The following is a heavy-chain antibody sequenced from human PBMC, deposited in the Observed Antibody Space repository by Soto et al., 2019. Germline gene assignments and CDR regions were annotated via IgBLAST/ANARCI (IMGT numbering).Heavy chain of an antibody. CDR2: ISSSGSTI. V-gene: IGHV3-48*03. CDR1: GFTFSSYE. J-gene: IGHJ6*02. CDR3: ARDCRYGDYFLYYYYGMDV. Sequence: HPGGSLRLSCAASGFTFSSYEMNWVRQAPGKGLEWVSYISSSGSTIYYADSVKGRFTISRDNAKNSLYLQMNSLRAEDTAVYYCARDCRYGDYFLYYYYGMDVWGQGTTVTVSS. D-gene: IGHD4-17*01.